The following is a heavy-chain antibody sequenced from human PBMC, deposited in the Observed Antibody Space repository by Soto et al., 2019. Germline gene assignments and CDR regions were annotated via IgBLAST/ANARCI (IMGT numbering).Heavy chain of an antibody. CDR2: IYYSGST. V-gene: IGHV4-31*03. CDR1: GGSISSGGYY. Sequence: PSETLSLTCTVSGGSISSGGYYWSWIRQHPGKGLEWIGYIYYSGSTYYNPSLKSRVTISVDTSKNQFSLRLSSVTAADTAVYYCARGSNSGSYSDFDYWGQGTLVTVSS. CDR3: ARGSNSGSYSDFDY. J-gene: IGHJ4*02. D-gene: IGHD1-26*01.